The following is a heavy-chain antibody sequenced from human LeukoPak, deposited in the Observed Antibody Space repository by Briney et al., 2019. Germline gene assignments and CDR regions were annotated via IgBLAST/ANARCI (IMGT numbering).Heavy chain of an antibody. CDR2: INPNSGDT. J-gene: IGHJ4*02. Sequence: ASVKVSCKASGYTFTGYYMHWVRQAPGQGLEWMGWINPNSGDTNYAQKFQGRVTMTRDTSISTAYMELSRLRSDDTAVCYCARDAGDGLELPLVFFDYWGQGTLVTVSS. CDR1: GYTFTGYY. D-gene: IGHD1-7*01. CDR3: ARDAGDGLELPLVFFDY. V-gene: IGHV1-2*02.